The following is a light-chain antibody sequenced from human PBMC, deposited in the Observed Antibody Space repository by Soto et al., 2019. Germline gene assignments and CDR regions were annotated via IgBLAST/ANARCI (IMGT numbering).Light chain of an antibody. V-gene: IGKV1-33*01. CDR3: QQYYYRPLT. Sequence: DIQMTQLPSSLSASVGDRVTITCQASQDISNYLSWYQQKPGKAPKLLIYAASNLETGVPSRFSGSGSGTDFTFTISSLQPEDIATYYCQQYYYRPLTFGGGTTVEIK. J-gene: IGKJ4*01. CDR1: QDISNY. CDR2: AAS.